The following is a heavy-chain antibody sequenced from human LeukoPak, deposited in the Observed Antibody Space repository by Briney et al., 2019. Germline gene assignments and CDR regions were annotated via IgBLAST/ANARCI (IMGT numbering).Heavy chain of an antibody. V-gene: IGHV1-8*01. D-gene: IGHD3-3*01. CDR1: GYTFTSYD. CDR3: ARGLFYPRFWPYYYYYYMDV. Sequence: ASVKVSRKASGYTFTSYDINWVRQATGQGLELMGWMNPNSGNTGYAQKFQGRVTMTRNTSISTAYMELSSLRSEDTAVYYCARGLFYPRFWPYYYYYYMDVWGKGTTVTVSS. CDR2: MNPNSGNT. J-gene: IGHJ6*03.